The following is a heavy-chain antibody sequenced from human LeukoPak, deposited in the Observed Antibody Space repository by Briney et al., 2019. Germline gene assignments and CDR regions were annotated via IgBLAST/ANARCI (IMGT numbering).Heavy chain of an antibody. Sequence: PGGSLRLSCAASGFTFSSYAMSWVRQAPGKGLEWVSAISGSGGSTYYADSVKGRFTISRDNSKNTLYLQMNSLRAEDTAVYYCAKDSAVLRFPHDAFDIWGQGTMVTVSS. J-gene: IGHJ3*02. D-gene: IGHD3-3*01. CDR1: GFTFSSYA. CDR3: AKDSAVLRFPHDAFDI. V-gene: IGHV3-23*01. CDR2: ISGSGGST.